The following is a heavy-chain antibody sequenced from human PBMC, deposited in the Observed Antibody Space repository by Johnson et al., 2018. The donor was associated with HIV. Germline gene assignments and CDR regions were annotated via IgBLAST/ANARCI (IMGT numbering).Heavy chain of an antibody. V-gene: IGHV3-49*03. CDR2: IRSKVYGGTT. CDR1: GFTFGDYV. J-gene: IGHJ3*02. D-gene: IGHD1-26*01. CDR3: TRDGVKWDLLGAHNAFDI. Sequence: VYLVESGGDLVQPGRSLRLSCTASGFTFGDYVINWFRQAPGKGLEWVGIIRSKVYGGTTRYAASVKGRFIISRDDSKSIAYLQMNSLKTEDTAVYYCTRDGVKWDLLGAHNAFDIWGQGTMVTVSS.